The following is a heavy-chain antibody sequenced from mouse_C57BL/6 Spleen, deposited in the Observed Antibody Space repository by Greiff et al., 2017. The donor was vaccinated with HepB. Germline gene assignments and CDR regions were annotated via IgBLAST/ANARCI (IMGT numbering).Heavy chain of an antibody. V-gene: IGHV5-4*01. CDR1: GFTFSSYA. CDR2: ISDGGSYT. D-gene: IGHD1-1*01. J-gene: IGHJ2*01. Sequence: EVQGVESGGGLVKPGGSLKLSCAASGFTFSSYAMSWVRQTPEKRLEWVATISDGGSYTYYPDNVKGRFTISRDNAKNNLYLQMSHLKSEDTAMYYCARDRGLTTVVRVYYFDYWGQSTTLTVSS. CDR3: ARDRGLTTVVRVYYFDY.